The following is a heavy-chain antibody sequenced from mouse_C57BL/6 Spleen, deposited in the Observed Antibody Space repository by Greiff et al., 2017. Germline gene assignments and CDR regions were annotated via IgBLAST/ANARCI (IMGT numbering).Heavy chain of an antibody. CDR3: ARFTTVVATRDY. CDR2: INPSTGGT. Sequence: VPLHHSGPELVKPGASVKISCKASGYSFTGYYMNWVKQSPEKSLEWIGEINPSTGGTTYNQKFKAKATLTVDKSSSTAYMQLKSLTSEDSAVYYCARFTTVVATRDYWGQGTTLTVSS. CDR1: GYSFTGYY. V-gene: IGHV1-42*01. D-gene: IGHD1-1*01. J-gene: IGHJ2*01.